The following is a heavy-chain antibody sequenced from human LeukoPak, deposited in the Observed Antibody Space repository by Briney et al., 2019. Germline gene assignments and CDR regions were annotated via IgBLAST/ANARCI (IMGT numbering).Heavy chain of an antibody. V-gene: IGHV4-30-4*08. CDR2: IYYSGST. D-gene: IGHD3-22*01. CDR3: ARGYYYDSSGSFDY. CDR1: GGSISSGDYY. Sequence: PSETLSLTCTVSGGSISSGDYYWSWIRQPPGKGLEWIGYIYYSGSTYYNPSPKSRVTISVDTSKNQFSLKLSSVTAADTAVYYCARGYYYDSSGSFDYWGQGTLVTVSS. J-gene: IGHJ4*02.